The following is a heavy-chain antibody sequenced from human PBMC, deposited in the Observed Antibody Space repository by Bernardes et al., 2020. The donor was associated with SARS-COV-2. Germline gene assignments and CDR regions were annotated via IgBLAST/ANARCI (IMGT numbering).Heavy chain of an antibody. J-gene: IGHJ6*02. CDR3: AKDRDFWSGYYIWARYYGMDV. V-gene: IGHV3-30*18. CDR1: GFTFSSYG. D-gene: IGHD3-3*01. CDR2: ISYDGSNK. Sequence: GGSLRLSCAASGFTFSSYGMHWVRQAPGKGLEWVAVISYDGSNKYYADSVKGRFTISRDNSKNTLYLQMNSLRAEDTAVYYCAKDRDFWSGYYIWARYYGMDVWGQGTTVTVSS.